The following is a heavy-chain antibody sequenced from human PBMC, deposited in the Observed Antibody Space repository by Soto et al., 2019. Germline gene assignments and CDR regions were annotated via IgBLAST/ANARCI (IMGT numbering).Heavy chain of an antibody. V-gene: IGHV4-59*01. Sequence: QVQLQESGPGLVKPSETLSLTCTVAGASMNGNYWTWVRQPPGKGLEWIGNMFYSGTTNYNSSIKSRVTISLNTHVNQFSLRLSSVTAADTGVYYCARPNMWYGKIQEWGRGTLVTVSS. J-gene: IGHJ1*01. CDR1: GASMNGNY. CDR2: MFYSGTT. CDR3: ARPNMWYGKIQE. D-gene: IGHD2-15*01.